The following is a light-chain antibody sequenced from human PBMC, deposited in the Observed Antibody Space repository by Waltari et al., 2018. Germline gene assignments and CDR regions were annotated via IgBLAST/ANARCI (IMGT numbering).Light chain of an antibody. CDR2: EVS. V-gene: IGLV2-8*01. Sequence: QSALTQPPSASGSPGQSVTISCTGTNSDVGTFKFVSWYQQHPGKAPRLMIYEVSKRPSGVPDRFSGSKSGNTASLTVSGLQAGDEADYYCSSYGSSDTFVFGTGTKVTVL. CDR3: SSYGSSDTFV. J-gene: IGLJ1*01. CDR1: NSDVGTFKF.